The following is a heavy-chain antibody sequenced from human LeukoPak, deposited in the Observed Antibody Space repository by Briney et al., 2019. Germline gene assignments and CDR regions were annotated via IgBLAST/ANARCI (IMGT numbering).Heavy chain of an antibody. CDR1: GFSFSNAC. J-gene: IGHJ4*02. CDR3: TTDWVRGVRGH. D-gene: IGHD3-10*01. CDR2: IKSKTDGGTT. Sequence: GGSLRLSCAASGFSFSNACMSWVRQAPGKGLEWVGRIKSKTDGGTTDYAAPVKGRFTISRGDSENTLYLQMNSLKTEDTAVYYCTTDWVRGVRGHWGQGTLVTVSS. V-gene: IGHV3-15*01.